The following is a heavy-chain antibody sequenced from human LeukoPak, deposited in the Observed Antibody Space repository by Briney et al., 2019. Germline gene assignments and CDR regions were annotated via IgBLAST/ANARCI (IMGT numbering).Heavy chain of an antibody. V-gene: IGHV4-34*01. D-gene: IGHD6-19*01. Sequence: PSETLSLACAVYGGSFSGYYWSWIRLPPGNGLEWIGEINHSGSTNYSPSLKSRVTMSVDTSKKQFSLNLSSMTAADTAVYYCARDYSGSGWSYYFDYWGQGTLVTVSS. CDR2: INHSGST. CDR3: ARDYSGSGWSYYFDY. CDR1: GGSFSGYY. J-gene: IGHJ4*02.